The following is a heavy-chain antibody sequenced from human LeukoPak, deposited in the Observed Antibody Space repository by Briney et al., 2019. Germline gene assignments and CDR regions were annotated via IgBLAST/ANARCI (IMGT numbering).Heavy chain of an antibody. V-gene: IGHV4-31*03. D-gene: IGHD1-26*01. J-gene: IGHJ4*02. CDR3: ARAVRGSYNYFDY. CDR2: IYYSGST. CDR1: GGSISSGGYY. Sequence: SETLSLTCTVSGGSISSGGYYWSWIRQHPGKGLEWIGYIYYSGSTYYNPSLKSRVTISVDTSKNQFSLKLSSVTAADTAVYYCARAVRGSYNYFDYWGQGTLVTVSS.